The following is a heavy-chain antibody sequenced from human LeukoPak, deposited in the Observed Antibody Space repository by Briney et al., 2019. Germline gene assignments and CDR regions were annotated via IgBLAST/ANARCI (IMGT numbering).Heavy chain of an antibody. CDR2: IIPIFGTA. D-gene: IGHD3-3*01. CDR1: GCTFSSYA. V-gene: IGHV1-69*13. CDR3: ARGEWLLHY. Sequence: ASVKVSCKASGCTFSSYAIRWVRQAPGQGLEWMGGIIPIFGTANYAQKFQGRVTITADESTSTAYMELSSLRSDYTAVYYCARGEWLLHYWGQGTLVTVSS. J-gene: IGHJ4*02.